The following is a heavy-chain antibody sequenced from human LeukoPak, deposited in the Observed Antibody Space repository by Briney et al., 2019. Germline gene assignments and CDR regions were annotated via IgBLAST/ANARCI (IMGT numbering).Heavy chain of an antibody. CDR2: ISNDGSTI. Sequence: GGSLRLSCAASGFTFRSYWMHWVRQAPGKGLVWVSRISNDGSTINYADTVKGRFTIFRDNVNNTLYLQMNSLRAEDTAVYYCAPNWFDPWGQGTLVTVSS. CDR3: APNWFDP. V-gene: IGHV3-74*01. J-gene: IGHJ5*02. CDR1: GFTFRSYW.